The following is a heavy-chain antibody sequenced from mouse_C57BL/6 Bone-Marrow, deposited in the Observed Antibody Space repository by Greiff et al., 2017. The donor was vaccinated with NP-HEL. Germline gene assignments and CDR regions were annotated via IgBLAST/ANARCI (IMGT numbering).Heavy chain of an antibody. CDR2: IDPEDGDT. Sequence: EVKLMESGAELVRPGASVKLSCTASGFNIKDYYMHWVKQRPEQGLEWIGRIDPEDGDTEYAPKFQGKATMTADTSSNTAYLQLSSLTSEDTAVYYCTHYYGSSYYFDYWGQGTTLTVSS. J-gene: IGHJ2*01. CDR1: GFNIKDYY. D-gene: IGHD1-1*01. V-gene: IGHV14-1*01. CDR3: THYYGSSYYFDY.